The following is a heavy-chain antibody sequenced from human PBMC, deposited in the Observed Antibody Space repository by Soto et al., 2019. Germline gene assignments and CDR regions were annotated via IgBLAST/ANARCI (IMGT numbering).Heavy chain of an antibody. J-gene: IGHJ1*01. Sequence: QLQLQESGSGLVKPSQTLSLTCAVSGGSISSGGYSWSWIRQPPGKGLEWIGYIYHSGSTYYNPSLKSRVPISVDRSKNQFALKLSSVTAADTAVYYCARTGAYCSGGSCYSGEAEYFQHWGQGTLGTVSS. V-gene: IGHV4-30-2*01. D-gene: IGHD2-15*01. CDR3: ARTGAYCSGGSCYSGEAEYFQH. CDR2: IYHSGST. CDR1: GGSISSGGYS.